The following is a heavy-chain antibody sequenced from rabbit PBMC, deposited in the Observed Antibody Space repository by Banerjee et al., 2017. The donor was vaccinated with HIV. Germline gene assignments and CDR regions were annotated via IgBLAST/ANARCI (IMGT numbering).Heavy chain of an antibody. CDR3: TRDAGYSSGWEFNL. CDR1: GFSFSSIYY. Sequence: QEQLEESGGGLVQPEGSLTLTCTASGFSFSSIYYMCWVRQAPGKGLEWIGHIDPVFGSTYYASWVNGRFTISRDNAQNTLSLQMTSLTAADTVTYFCTRDAGYSSGWEFNLWGQGTLVTVS. J-gene: IGHJ4*01. D-gene: IGHD4-1*01. CDR2: IDPVFGST. V-gene: IGHV1S45*01.